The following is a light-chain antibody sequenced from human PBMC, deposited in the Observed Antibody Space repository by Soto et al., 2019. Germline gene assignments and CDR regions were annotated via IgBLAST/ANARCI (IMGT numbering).Light chain of an antibody. CDR2: GAS. CDR3: QQYESSPYT. Sequence: EIVMTQSPATVSLSPGERATLSCRASPGVSNTLAWYQQRPGQAPRLLIYGASIRAPGIPARFSGGGSGTEFTLTITSLQSEDFAVYYCQQYESSPYTFGQGTRLEIK. V-gene: IGKV3-15*01. CDR1: PGVSNT. J-gene: IGKJ2*01.